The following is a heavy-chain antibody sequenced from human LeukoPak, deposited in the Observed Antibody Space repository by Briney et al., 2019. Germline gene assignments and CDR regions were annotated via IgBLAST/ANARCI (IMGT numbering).Heavy chain of an antibody. Sequence: PSETLSLTCTVSGGSISSSSYYWGWIRQPPGKGLEWIGSIYYSGSTYYNPSPKSRVTISVDTSKNQFSLKLSSVTAADTAVYYCARRSPYGDYGHYYYYMDVWGKGTTVTISS. J-gene: IGHJ6*03. CDR2: IYYSGST. D-gene: IGHD4-17*01. V-gene: IGHV4-39*01. CDR3: ARRSPYGDYGHYYYYMDV. CDR1: GGSISSSSYY.